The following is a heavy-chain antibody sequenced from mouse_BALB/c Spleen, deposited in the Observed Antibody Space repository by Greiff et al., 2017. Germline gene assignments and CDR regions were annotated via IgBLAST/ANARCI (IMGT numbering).Heavy chain of an antibody. Sequence: VKLQESGAELARPGASVKLSCKASGYTFTSYWMQWVKQRPGQGLEWIGAIYPGDGDTRYTQKFKGKATLTADKSSSTAYMQLSSLASEDSAVYYCAREDGNYFDYWGQGTTLTVSS. CDR3: AREDGNYFDY. CDR2: IYPGDGDT. J-gene: IGHJ2*01. CDR1: GYTFTSYW. D-gene: IGHD2-1*01. V-gene: IGHV1-87*01.